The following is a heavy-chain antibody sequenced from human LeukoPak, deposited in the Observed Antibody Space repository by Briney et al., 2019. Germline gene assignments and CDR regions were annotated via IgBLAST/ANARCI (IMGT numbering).Heavy chain of an antibody. CDR3: ATGDILTGYYIGAFDI. Sequence: ASVKVSCKVSGYTLTELSMHWVRQAPGKGLEWMGGFDPEDGETIYAQKFQGRVTMTEDTSTDTAYMELSSLRSEDTAVYYCATGDILTGYYIGAFDIWGQGTMVTVSS. V-gene: IGHV1-24*01. D-gene: IGHD3-9*01. CDR2: FDPEDGET. J-gene: IGHJ3*02. CDR1: GYTLTELS.